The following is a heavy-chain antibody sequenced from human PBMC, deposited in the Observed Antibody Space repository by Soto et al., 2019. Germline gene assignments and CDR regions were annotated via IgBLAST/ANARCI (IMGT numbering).Heavy chain of an antibody. J-gene: IGHJ4*02. CDR2: ISYDGSNK. D-gene: IGHD6-19*01. Sequence: QVQLVESGGGVVQPGRSLRLSCAASGFTFSSYGMHWVRQAPGKGLEWVAVISYDGSNKYYADSVKGRFTISRDNSKNTLYLQMNSLRAEDTAVYYCAKEGEGYSSGWLSPLDYWGQGTLVTVSS. CDR1: GFTFSSYG. V-gene: IGHV3-30*18. CDR3: AKEGEGYSSGWLSPLDY.